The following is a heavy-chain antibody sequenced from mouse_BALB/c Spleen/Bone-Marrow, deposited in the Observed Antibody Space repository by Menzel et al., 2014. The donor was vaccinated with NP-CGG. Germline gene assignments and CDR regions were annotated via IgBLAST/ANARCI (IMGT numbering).Heavy chain of an antibody. CDR2: LLPGSGST. Sequence: VKLVESGAELMKPGASVKISCKATGYTFSSYWIEWVKQRPGHGLEWIGELLPGSGSTNYNEKFKGKATFTADTSSNSAYMQLSSLTSEDSAVYYCAKEDGLWYFDVWGAGTTVTVSS. V-gene: IGHV1-9*01. CDR1: GYTFSSYW. D-gene: IGHD1-1*01. CDR3: AKEDGLWYFDV. J-gene: IGHJ1*01.